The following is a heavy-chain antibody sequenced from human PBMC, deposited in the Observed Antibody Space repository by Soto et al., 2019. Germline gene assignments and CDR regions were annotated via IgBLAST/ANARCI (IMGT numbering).Heavy chain of an antibody. CDR1: RFMFSTYV. Sequence: QVQLVESGGGVVQSGRSLRLSCAASRFMFSTYVMHWVRQTPDTGLESVAGISNDGTSTHYPDSVKGRFTISRDNSKNTLYLQMDSLSGEDSAVYYCAREDLSSGHAGTFYHWGQGTLVSVSS. CDR3: AREDLSSGHAGTFYH. V-gene: IGHV3-30-3*01. J-gene: IGHJ1*01. CDR2: ISNDGTST. D-gene: IGHD3-22*01.